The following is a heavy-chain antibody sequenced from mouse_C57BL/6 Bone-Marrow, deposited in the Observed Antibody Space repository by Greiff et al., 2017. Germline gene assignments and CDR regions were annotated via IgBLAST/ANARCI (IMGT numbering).Heavy chain of an antibody. V-gene: IGHV1-59*01. Sequence: QVQLQQPGAELVRPGTSVTLSCKASGYTFTSYWMHWVKQRPGQGLAWIGVIDPSDSYTNYNQKFKGKATLTVDTSSSTAYMQLSSLTSEDSAVYYCARPATVVDWYFDVWGTGTTVTVSS. CDR1: GYTFTSYW. D-gene: IGHD1-1*01. CDR3: ARPATVVDWYFDV. J-gene: IGHJ1*03. CDR2: IDPSDSYT.